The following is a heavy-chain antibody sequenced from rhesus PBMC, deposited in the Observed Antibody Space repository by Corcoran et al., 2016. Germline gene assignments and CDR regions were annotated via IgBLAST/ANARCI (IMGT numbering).Heavy chain of an antibody. D-gene: IGHD2-39*01. CDR1: GYSISSGYV. V-gene: IGHV4-122*02. CDR3: ARDNRVGGTRFDV. J-gene: IGHJ5-1*01. CDR2: ISYSGSS. Sequence: QVQLQESGPGLVKPSETLSLTFAVSGYSISSGYVWRWIRPTPGKGLEWIGYISYSGSSYYTPSFKRRVTISIDTSKNQFSLKRSSVTAADTAVYYCARDNRVGGTRFDVWGPGVLVTVSS.